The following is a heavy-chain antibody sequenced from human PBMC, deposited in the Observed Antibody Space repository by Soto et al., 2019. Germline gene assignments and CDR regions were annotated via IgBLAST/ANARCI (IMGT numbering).Heavy chain of an antibody. CDR1: GYTFTSYY. V-gene: IGHV1-46*01. Sequence: SVKVSCKASGYTFTSYYMHWVRQAPGQGLEWMGIINPSGGSTSYAQKFQGRVTMTRDTSTSTVYMELSSLRSEDTAVYYCAILYPYSASYPTPVDYWGQGTLVTLSS. D-gene: IGHD1-26*01. CDR3: AILYPYSASYPTPVDY. CDR2: INPSGGST. J-gene: IGHJ4*02.